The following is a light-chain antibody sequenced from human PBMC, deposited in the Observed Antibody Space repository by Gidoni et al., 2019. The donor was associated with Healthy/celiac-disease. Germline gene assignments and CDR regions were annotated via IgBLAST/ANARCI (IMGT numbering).Light chain of an antibody. CDR1: QTISNSA. Sequence: EIVVTQSPGTLSLSPGERATLSCRASQTISNSALAWYHQKPGQAPRLLIYGASSRATGIPDRFRGSGSGTDFTLTISRLEPEDFAVYYCQQFDSVPRTFGQGTKLEIK. V-gene: IGKV3-20*01. J-gene: IGKJ2*01. CDR3: QQFDSVPRT. CDR2: GAS.